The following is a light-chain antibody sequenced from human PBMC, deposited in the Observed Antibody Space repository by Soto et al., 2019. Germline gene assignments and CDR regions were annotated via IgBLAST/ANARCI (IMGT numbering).Light chain of an antibody. CDR2: GAS. CDR1: QSVVSN. J-gene: IGKJ5*01. V-gene: IGKV3-15*01. CDR3: QQHGSSPA. Sequence: EIVMTQSPATLSLSPGERATLSCRSSQSVVSNLAWYQQKPGPAPRLLIYGASTRATGIPARFSGSGSGKEFTPSISSQQYEYSAVYHCQQHGSSPAFGQGTRLEIK.